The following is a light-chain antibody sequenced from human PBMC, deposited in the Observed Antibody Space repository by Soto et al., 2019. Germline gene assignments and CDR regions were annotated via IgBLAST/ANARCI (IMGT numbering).Light chain of an antibody. J-gene: IGLJ2*01. CDR1: SSDIGAYDY. Sequence: QSVLTQPASVSGSPGQSITISCTGTSSDIGAYDYVSWFQQYSGKAPTLIIYEVRFRPSGVSSRFSGSKSGNTASLTISGLQTEDEADYYCGSYASATLIFGGGPKVTVL. V-gene: IGLV2-14*03. CDR3: GSYASATLI. CDR2: EVR.